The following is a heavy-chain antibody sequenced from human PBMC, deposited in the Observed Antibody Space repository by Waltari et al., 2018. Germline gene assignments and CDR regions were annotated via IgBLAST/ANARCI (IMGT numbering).Heavy chain of an antibody. Sequence: EVQVLESGGGLIQPGGSLRLSCAASGLVFLTNAMSCVRHSPGKGLEWVSGIGSVGETHYTDSVKGRFTISRDNSKSSLYLQMNSLRAEDTAVYYCAKDLYWWTAADYWGQGILVTVSS. D-gene: IGHD6-13*01. J-gene: IGHJ4*02. V-gene: IGHV3-23*01. CDR3: AKDLYWWTAADY. CDR2: IGSVGET. CDR1: GLVFLTNA.